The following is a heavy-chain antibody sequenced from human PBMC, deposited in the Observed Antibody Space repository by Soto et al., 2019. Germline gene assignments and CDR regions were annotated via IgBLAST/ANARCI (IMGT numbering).Heavy chain of an antibody. CDR1: GGSVSVYY. D-gene: IGHD1-26*01. V-gene: IGHV4-59*02. CDR2: IYASGSP. J-gene: IGHJ4*02. CDR3: ARGVGSSPPQY. Sequence: SETLSLTCTISGGSVSVYYWSWIRQSTGQGLEWIGYIYASGSPYYSPSLRSRVTISADTSKNQISLKLTSPTAADTAVYYCARGVGSSPPQYWGRGTRVTV.